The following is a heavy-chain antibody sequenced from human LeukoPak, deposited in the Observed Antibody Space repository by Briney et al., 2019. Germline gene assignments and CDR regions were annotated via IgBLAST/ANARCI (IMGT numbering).Heavy chain of an antibody. D-gene: IGHD1-26*01. CDR3: ARDHYLKGSYLDY. V-gene: IGHV3-33*01. CDR2: IWNDGSNK. Sequence: GGSLRLSCAASGFTFNNYAMPWVRQAPGKGLEWVALIWNDGSNKYYADSVKGRFTISRDNSKNTLYLQMNSLRAEDTAVYYCARDHYLKGSYLDYWGQGTLVTGSS. CDR1: GFTFNNYA. J-gene: IGHJ4*02.